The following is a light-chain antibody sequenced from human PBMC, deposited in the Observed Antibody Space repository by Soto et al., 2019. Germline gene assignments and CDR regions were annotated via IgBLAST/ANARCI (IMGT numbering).Light chain of an antibody. CDR3: QQYGTTRIT. V-gene: IGKV3-20*01. CDR1: QSVSNSY. J-gene: IGKJ5*01. CDR2: GAS. Sequence: EVVMAHSPGTLSLSPGERATLSCRASQSVSNSYLAWYQQKPGQAPRLLMYGASNRATGIPDRFSGSGSETDFTLTISRLEPEDFAVYYCQQYGTTRITFGQGTRLEIK.